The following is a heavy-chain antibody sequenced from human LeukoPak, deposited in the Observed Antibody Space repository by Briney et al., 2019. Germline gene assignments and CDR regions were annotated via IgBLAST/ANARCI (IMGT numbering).Heavy chain of an antibody. CDR1: GFTFSSCA. CDR2: ISYSGDNT. V-gene: IGHV3-23*01. D-gene: IGHD3-9*01. CDR3: AKGLYDILTGSYLYAYDV. J-gene: IGHJ3*01. Sequence: PGGSLRLSCAASGFTFSSCAMSWVRQAPGKGLEWISTISYSGDNTYYAVSVKGRFTISRDNSNNMVYLQMGSLRAEDTAIYYRAKGLYDILTGSYLYAYDVWGQGTMVTVSS.